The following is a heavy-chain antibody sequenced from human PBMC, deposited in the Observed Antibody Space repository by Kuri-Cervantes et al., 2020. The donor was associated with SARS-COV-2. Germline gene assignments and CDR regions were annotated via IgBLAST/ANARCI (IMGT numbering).Heavy chain of an antibody. V-gene: IGHV1-3*01. Sequence: ASVKVSCKASGYTFTSYAMHWVRQASGQRLEWMGWINAGNGNTKYSQKFQGRVTITRDTSASTAYMELSSLRSEDTAVYYCARDKGSIAVAGTNWFDPWGQGTLVTVSS. CDR3: ARDKGSIAVAGTNWFDP. CDR1: GYTFTSYA. J-gene: IGHJ5*02. CDR2: INAGNGNT. D-gene: IGHD6-19*01.